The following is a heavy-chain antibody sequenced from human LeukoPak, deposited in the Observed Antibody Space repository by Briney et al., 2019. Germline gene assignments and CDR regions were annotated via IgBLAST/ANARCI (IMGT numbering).Heavy chain of an antibody. Sequence: GRSLRLSCAASGFTFSSYAMHWVRQAPGKGQEWVAVISYDGSNKYYADSVKGRFTISRDNSKNTLYLQMNSLRAEDTAVYYCASSSMGTTLDYWGQGTLFTVSS. CDR2: ISYDGSNK. V-gene: IGHV3-30-3*01. CDR1: GFTFSSYA. D-gene: IGHD1-7*01. J-gene: IGHJ4*02. CDR3: ASSSMGTTLDY.